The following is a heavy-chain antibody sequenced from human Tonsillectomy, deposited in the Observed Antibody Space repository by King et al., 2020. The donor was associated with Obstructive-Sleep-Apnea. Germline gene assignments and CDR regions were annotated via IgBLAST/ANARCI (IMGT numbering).Heavy chain of an antibody. CDR3: ARGRGGGVTAGGGFDI. CDR2: INTNTGDP. J-gene: IGHJ3*02. V-gene: IGHV7-4-1*02. CDR1: GYTFTGYA. D-gene: IGHD2-21*02. Sequence: QLVQSGSELKNPGASVKVSCKASGYTFTGYAMNWVRQAPGQGLEWMGWINTNTGDPTYAQGVTGRIVFSLDTSVSTAYLQISSLKAADTAVYYCARGRGGGVTAGGGFDIWGQGTIVT.